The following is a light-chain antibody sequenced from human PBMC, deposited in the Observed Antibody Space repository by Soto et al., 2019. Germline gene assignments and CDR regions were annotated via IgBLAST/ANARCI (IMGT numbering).Light chain of an antibody. CDR3: QQYDKQPVT. Sequence: DIQMTQSPSSVSASVGDRVTITCRASQGISSWLAWYQQKPGKAPKLLIYAASSLQSGVPSRFSGSGSGTDFTLTVNSLQPEDIGTFYCQQYDKQPVTFGGGTKVDIK. J-gene: IGKJ4*01. CDR2: AAS. V-gene: IGKV1-12*01. CDR1: QGISSW.